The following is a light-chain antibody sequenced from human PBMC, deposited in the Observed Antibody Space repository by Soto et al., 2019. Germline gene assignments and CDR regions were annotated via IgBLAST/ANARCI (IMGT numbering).Light chain of an antibody. CDR1: QSVSSSY. CDR3: QPYGSSPPYT. V-gene: IGKV3-20*01. Sequence: EIVLTQSPGTLSLSPGERATLSCRASQSVSSSYLAWYQQKPGQAPRLLIYGASSRATGIPDRFSGSGSGPDFTLNIRRLEPEDFAVYYCQPYGSSPPYTFGQGTKLEIK. CDR2: GAS. J-gene: IGKJ2*01.